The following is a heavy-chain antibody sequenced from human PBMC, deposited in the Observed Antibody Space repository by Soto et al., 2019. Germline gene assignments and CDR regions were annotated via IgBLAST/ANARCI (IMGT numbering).Heavy chain of an antibody. J-gene: IGHJ5*02. CDR2: IYVTGAV. CDR3: ARLRIATNNYKWFDP. CDR1: GAALNSGNYY. D-gene: IGHD2-21*01. V-gene: IGHV4-31*03. Sequence: SETLSLTCSVSGAALNSGNYYWRWIRQVPGKGLEWIGHIYVTGAVDYNPSLRDRITISQDTSERQFSLNLRLVTAADTAVYYCARLRIATNNYKWFDPWGQGTLVTVSS.